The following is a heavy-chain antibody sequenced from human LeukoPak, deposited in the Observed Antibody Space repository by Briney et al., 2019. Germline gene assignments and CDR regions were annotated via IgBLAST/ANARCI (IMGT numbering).Heavy chain of an antibody. D-gene: IGHD1-26*01. V-gene: IGHV1-2*02. CDR3: ARGDGSYLL. J-gene: IGHJ4*02. CDR1: VYTFTGCY. Sequence: ASVHVSCKASVYTFTGCYIHWVRQAPGQGLEWLGWINPNSGGTKYGQKFQRRVIMTRDTSISTAYMELSSLRSDDTAVYYCARGDGSYLLWGQGTLVTVSS. CDR2: INPNSGGT.